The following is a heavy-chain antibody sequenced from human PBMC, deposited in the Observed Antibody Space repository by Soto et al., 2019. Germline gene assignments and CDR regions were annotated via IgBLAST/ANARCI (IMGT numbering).Heavy chain of an antibody. D-gene: IGHD4-17*01. CDR1: GYTFTSFG. Sequence: QVQLVQSGAEVKKPGASVKVSCKGSGYTFTSFGITWVRQAPGQGLEWMGWITTYNDNTNYAQKFQGRVTMTTDTPTSTAYMKQRSLRSDDTAVYYRARVERAKDYHYVEDSDYWGQGTLVTVSS. J-gene: IGHJ4*02. CDR2: ITTYNDNT. CDR3: ARVERAKDYHYVEDSDY. V-gene: IGHV1-18*01.